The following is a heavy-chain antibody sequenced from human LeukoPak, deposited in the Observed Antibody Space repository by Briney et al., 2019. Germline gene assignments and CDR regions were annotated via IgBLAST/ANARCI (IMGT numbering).Heavy chain of an antibody. J-gene: IGHJ4*02. CDR1: GGSFSGYY. CDR3: ARATDYGDYYFDY. V-gene: IGHV4-34*01. Sequence: SETLSLTCAVYGGSFSGYYWSWIRQPPGKGLEWIGEINHSGSTNYNPSLKSRVTMSVDTSKNQFSLKLSSVTAADTAVYYCARATDYGDYYFDYWGQGTLVTVSS. CDR2: INHSGST. D-gene: IGHD4-17*01.